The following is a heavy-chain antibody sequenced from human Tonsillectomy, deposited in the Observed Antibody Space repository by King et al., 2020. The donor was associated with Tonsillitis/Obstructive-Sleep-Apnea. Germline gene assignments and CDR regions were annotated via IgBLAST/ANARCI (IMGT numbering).Heavy chain of an antibody. CDR1: GGSISSRDW. CDR3: AREAPHGLVYFYFYMDV. Sequence: VQLQESGPGLVKPSGTLSLTCAVSGGSISSRDWWTWVRQPPGKGLEWLGEIYHSGSTNYNPSLQSRVTISVDKSKNQFSLKLNSVTAADTAVYYCAREAPHGLVYFYFYMDVWGKGTTVTVSS. CDR2: IYHSGST. V-gene: IGHV4-4*02. J-gene: IGHJ6*03. D-gene: IGHD2-21*01.